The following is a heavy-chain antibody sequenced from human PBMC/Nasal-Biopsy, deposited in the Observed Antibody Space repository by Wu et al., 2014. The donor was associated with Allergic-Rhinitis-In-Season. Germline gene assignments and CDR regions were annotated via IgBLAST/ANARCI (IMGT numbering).Heavy chain of an antibody. CDR2: INQDGSEK. CDR3: ARDLESATTFDSYLLRGGDRGYYYYYGMDV. J-gene: IGHJ6*02. Sequence: LRLSCAGSGFTFGNYAMNWVRQAPGKGLEWVANINQDGSEKYYVHSVRGRFTISRDNAKNSLYLQMNSLRDEDTAVYYCARDLESATTFDSYLLRGGDRGYYYYYGMDVWGQGTTITVSS. D-gene: IGHD3-10*01. CDR1: GFTFGNYA. V-gene: IGHV3-7*01.